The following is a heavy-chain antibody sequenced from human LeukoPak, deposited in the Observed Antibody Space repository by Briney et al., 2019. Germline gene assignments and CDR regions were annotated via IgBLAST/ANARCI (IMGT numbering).Heavy chain of an antibody. Sequence: PGGSLRLSCAASGFTVSSNYMSWVRQAPGKGLEWVAVIWYDGTNKYYADSVKGRFTISRDTSNNMLYLQMNSLRAEDTAVYYCARVSESGNSDYWGQGTLVTVSS. J-gene: IGHJ4*02. D-gene: IGHD4-23*01. CDR1: GFTVSSNY. V-gene: IGHV3-33*08. CDR3: ARVSESGNSDY. CDR2: IWYDGTNK.